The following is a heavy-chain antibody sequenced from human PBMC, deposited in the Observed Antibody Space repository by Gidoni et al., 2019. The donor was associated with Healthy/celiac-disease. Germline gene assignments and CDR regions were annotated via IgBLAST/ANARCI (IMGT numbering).Heavy chain of an antibody. V-gene: IGHV3-53*04. D-gene: IGHD3-3*01. Sequence: EVQLVESGGGLVQPGGSLRLSCAASGFPVSSNYMSWVRQAQGKGLEWVSVIYSGGSTYYADSVKGRFTISRHNSKNTLYLQMNSLRAEDTAVYYCARLTDFWSGYNLDYWGQGTLVTVSS. J-gene: IGHJ4*02. CDR1: GFPVSSNY. CDR2: IYSGGST. CDR3: ARLTDFWSGYNLDY.